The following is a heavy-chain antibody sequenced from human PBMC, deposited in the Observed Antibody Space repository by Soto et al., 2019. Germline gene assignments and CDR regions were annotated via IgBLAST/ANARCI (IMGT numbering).Heavy chain of an antibody. D-gene: IGHD3-10*01. CDR1: GFTFDNYA. CDR2: ISGSGDRT. V-gene: IGHV3-23*01. Sequence: EVQLLESGGGLVQPGGSLRISCTAAGFTFDNYAMAWVRQAPGKCLEWVAGISGSGDRTNYVDSVKGRFTISRDNSKNRWYLQMKSLRAEDTALYYCAKEYGVRGIMTNLFDSWGQGTLVAGSS. J-gene: IGHJ5*01. CDR3: AKEYGVRGIMTNLFDS.